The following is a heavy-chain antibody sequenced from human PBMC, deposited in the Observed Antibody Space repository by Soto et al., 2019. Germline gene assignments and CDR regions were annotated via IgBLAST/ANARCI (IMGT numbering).Heavy chain of an antibody. Sequence: QVQLQESGPGLVKPSQTLSLTCTVSGGSISSGGYYWSWIRQHPGKGLEWIGYIYYSGSTYYNPSLKSRVTISVDTSKNQFSLKLSTVTAADTAVYYCARYRKVYVKSNWFDPWGQGTLVTVSS. D-gene: IGHD2-8*01. CDR3: ARYRKVYVKSNWFDP. CDR2: IYYSGST. CDR1: GGSISSGGYY. V-gene: IGHV4-31*03. J-gene: IGHJ5*02.